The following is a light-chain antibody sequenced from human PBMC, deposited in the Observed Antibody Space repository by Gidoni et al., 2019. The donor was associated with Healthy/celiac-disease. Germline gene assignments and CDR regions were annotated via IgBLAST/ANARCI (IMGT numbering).Light chain of an antibody. V-gene: IGKV3-20*01. CDR3: QQYGSSPPLYT. J-gene: IGKJ2*01. CDR2: GAS. Sequence: ERATLSCRASQSVSSSYLAWYQQKPGQAPRLLIYGASSRATGIPDRFSGSGSWTYFTLTISRLESEYFAVYYCQQYGSSPPLYTFGQXTKPEIK. CDR1: QSVSSSY.